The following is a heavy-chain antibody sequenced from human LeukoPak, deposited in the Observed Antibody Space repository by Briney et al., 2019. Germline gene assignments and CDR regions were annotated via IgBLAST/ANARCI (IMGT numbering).Heavy chain of an antibody. CDR2: MSGSGDNT. CDR1: GFTFSSYA. D-gene: IGHD3-22*01. J-gene: IGHJ4*02. Sequence: GGSLRLSCAASGFTFSSYAMTWVRQAPGKGLEWVAEMSGSGDNTYYADSVRGRFTISRDNAKNSLYLQMNSLRAEDTAVYYCARDAGSSGYFDYWGQGTLVTVSS. V-gene: IGHV3-23*01. CDR3: ARDAGSSGYFDY.